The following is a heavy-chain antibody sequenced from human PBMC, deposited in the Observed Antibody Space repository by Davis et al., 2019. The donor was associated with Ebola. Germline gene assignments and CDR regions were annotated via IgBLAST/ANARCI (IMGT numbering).Heavy chain of an antibody. Sequence: GSLRLSCAASGFTFSSYWMHWVRQAPGKGLVWVSRINSDGSSTSYADSVKGRFTISRDNAKNTLYLQMNSLRAEDTAVYYCARASSSWAPFDYWGQGTLVTVSS. CDR1: GFTFSSYW. CDR3: ARASSSWAPFDY. V-gene: IGHV3-74*01. D-gene: IGHD6-13*01. CDR2: INSDGSST. J-gene: IGHJ4*02.